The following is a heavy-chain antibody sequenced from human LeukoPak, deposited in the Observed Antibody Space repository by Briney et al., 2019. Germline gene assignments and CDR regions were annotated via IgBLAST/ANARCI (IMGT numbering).Heavy chain of an antibody. J-gene: IGHJ4*02. CDR3: ARKRTGDQGYYFDY. V-gene: IGHV4-59*01. Sequence: SETLSLTCTVSGGSISGYYWSWIRQPPGKGLEWIGFIYYSGSTKYNPSLKSRVTISVDTSKNQFSLRLTSVTAADTAVYYCARKRTGDQGYYFDYWGQGTLVTVSS. CDR2: IYYSGST. D-gene: IGHD1-1*01. CDR1: GGSISGYY.